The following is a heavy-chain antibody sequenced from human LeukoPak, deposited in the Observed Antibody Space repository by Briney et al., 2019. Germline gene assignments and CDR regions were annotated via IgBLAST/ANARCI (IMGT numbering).Heavy chain of an antibody. V-gene: IGHV4-31*03. CDR3: ARVVVVPAAIPLLSYYGMDV. CDR2: IYYSGST. D-gene: IGHD2-2*02. Sequence: SETLSLTCTVSGGSIGSSTYYWSWIRQHPGKGLEWIGYIYYSGSTYYNPSLKSRVTISVDTSKNQFSLKLSSVTAADTAVYYCARVVVVPAAIPLLSYYGMDVWGQGTTVTVS. J-gene: IGHJ6*02. CDR1: GGSIGSSTYY.